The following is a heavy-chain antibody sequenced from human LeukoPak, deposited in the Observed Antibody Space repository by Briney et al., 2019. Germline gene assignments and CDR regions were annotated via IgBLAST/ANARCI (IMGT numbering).Heavy chain of an antibody. J-gene: IGHJ4*02. CDR1: GFTFSNYW. CDR2: INSDGSST. D-gene: IGHD4-17*01. CDR3: AKGGATVIDY. V-gene: IGHV3-74*01. Sequence: GGSLRLSCAASGFTFSNYWIHWVRQAPGKGLVWVSRINSDGSSTTSADSVKGRSTISRDNAKNTLYLQMNSLRAEDTAVYYCAKGGATVIDYWGQGTLVTVSS.